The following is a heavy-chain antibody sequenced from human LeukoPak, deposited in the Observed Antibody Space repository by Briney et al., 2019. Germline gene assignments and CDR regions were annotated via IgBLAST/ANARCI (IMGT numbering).Heavy chain of an antibody. CDR3: ARGGAYYDFWSGYYTGLYRDAFDI. CDR2: INSDGSEG. CDR1: GFTFSSYW. D-gene: IGHD3-3*01. V-gene: IGHV3-7*03. J-gene: IGHJ3*02. Sequence: PGGSLRLSCAASGFTFSSYWMSWVRQAPGKGLEWVASINSDGSEGYYVDSVKGRFTISRDNAKNSLYLQMNSLRAEDTAVYYCARGGAYYDFWSGYYTGLYRDAFDIWGQGTMVTVSS.